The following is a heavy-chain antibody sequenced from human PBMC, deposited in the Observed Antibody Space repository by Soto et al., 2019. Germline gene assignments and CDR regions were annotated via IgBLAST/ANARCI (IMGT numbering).Heavy chain of an antibody. CDR3: ARFATSPFDYWYFDL. J-gene: IGHJ2*01. D-gene: IGHD2-2*01. CDR1: GFTFGSYW. Sequence: PWGSLRLSCAASGFTFGSYWMSWVRQAPGKGLEWVANIKQDGTEKYYVDSVKGRFTISGDNAKNSLYMQMHSLRAEDTAVYYCARFATSPFDYWYFDLWGRGALGTVSA. CDR2: IKQDGTEK. V-gene: IGHV3-7*03.